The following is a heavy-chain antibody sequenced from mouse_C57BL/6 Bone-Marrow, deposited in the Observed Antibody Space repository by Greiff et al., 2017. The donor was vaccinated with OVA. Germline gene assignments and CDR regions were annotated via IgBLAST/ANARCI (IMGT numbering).Heavy chain of an antibody. CDR3: ARERDYYGSSYGYFDV. J-gene: IGHJ1*03. Sequence: HLHHSGPELVKPGASVKIPCKASGYTFTDYNMDWVKQSHGKSLEWIGDINPNNGGTIYNQKFKGKATLTVDTSSSTAYMELRSLTSEDTAVYYCARERDYYGSSYGYFDVWGTGTTVTVSS. D-gene: IGHD1-1*01. CDR2: INPNNGGT. CDR1: GYTFTDYN. V-gene: IGHV1-18*01.